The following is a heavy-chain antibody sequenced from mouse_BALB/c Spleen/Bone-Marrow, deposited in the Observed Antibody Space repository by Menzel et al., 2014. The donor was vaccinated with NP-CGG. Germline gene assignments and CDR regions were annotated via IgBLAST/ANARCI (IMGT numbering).Heavy chain of an antibody. D-gene: IGHD2-3*01. J-gene: IGHJ2*01. CDR3: ATYDGYCFDY. Sequence: EVKVVESGPSLVKPSQTLSLTCSVTGDSITSGYWNWIRKFPGNKLEYMGYINYSGNTYYNPSLKSRISITRDTSKNQYYLQLNSVTTEDTATYYCATYDGYCFDYWGQGTTLTVSS. CDR1: GDSITSGY. V-gene: IGHV3-8*02. CDR2: INYSGNT.